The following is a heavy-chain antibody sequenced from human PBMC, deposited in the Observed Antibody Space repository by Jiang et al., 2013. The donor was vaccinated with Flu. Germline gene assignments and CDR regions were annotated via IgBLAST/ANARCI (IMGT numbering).Heavy chain of an antibody. V-gene: IGHV3-23*01. D-gene: IGHD5-18*01. CDR2: IIESGDTT. CDR3: AIGGYEYGFDY. J-gene: IGHJ4*02. Sequence: LLESGEGLVRGGSLTLSCAASGFSFRSHVMSWVRQAPGKGLEWVSGIIESGDTTYYANSVKGRFTISRDNSKNTLFLQMNSLSAEDTAVYYCAIGGYEYGFDYWGQGTLVTVSS. CDR1: GFSFRSHV.